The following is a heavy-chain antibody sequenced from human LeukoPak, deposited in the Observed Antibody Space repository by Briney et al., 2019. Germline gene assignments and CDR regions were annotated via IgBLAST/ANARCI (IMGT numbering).Heavy chain of an antibody. CDR3: ARGKYSSPSSVDY. Sequence: GGSLRLSCVASGFTLSSYAMSWVRQAPGKGLEWVSAIGGSGVTTHYAGSVKGRFSISRDNSKNTLYLQMNSLRAEDTAVYYCARGKYSSPSSVDYWGQGTLVTVSS. CDR1: GFTLSSYA. V-gene: IGHV3-23*01. J-gene: IGHJ4*02. D-gene: IGHD6-6*01. CDR2: IGGSGVTT.